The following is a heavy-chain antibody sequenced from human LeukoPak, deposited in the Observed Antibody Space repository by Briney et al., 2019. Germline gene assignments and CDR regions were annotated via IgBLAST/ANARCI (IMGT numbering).Heavy chain of an antibody. Sequence: PAGSLTLSCGAYGWTVTNYYMNWVRQPPGKGLEWVAIIYNSATTCYADSLKGRFTISRDTSKNPVSLQMNSVRAEDTAVYFCARVGDHFFLILDLGGRGTRLTVS. D-gene: IGHD2/OR15-2a*01. CDR3: ARVGDHFFLILDL. CDR1: GWTVTNYY. J-gene: IGHJ2*01. V-gene: IGHV3-53*03. CDR2: IYNSATT.